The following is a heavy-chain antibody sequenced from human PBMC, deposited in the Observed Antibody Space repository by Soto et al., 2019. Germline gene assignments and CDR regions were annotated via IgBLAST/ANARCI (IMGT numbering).Heavy chain of an antibody. D-gene: IGHD3-10*01. Sequence: ASVTASCTASGYSFTSCGISRVRLAPGQGLEWMGWISAYNGNTNYAQKLQGRVTMTTDTSTSTAYMELRSLRSDDTAVYYCARDGPMDRAFEIWGQGKMVTVS. V-gene: IGHV1-18*01. CDR2: ISAYNGNT. J-gene: IGHJ3*02. CDR1: GYSFTSCG. CDR3: ARDGPMDRAFEI.